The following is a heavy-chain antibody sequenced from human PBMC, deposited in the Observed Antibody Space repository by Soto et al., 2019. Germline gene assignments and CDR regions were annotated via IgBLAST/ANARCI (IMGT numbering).Heavy chain of an antibody. CDR1: GGTFSSYA. V-gene: IGHV1-69*06. CDR2: IIPIFGTA. J-gene: IGHJ4*02. Sequence: SVKASCKASGGTFSSYAISWVRQAPGQGLEWMGGIIPIFGTANYAQKFQGRVTITADKSTSTAYMELSSLRSEDTAVYYCASEGRWLQPSALLDYWGQGSLVTVSS. CDR3: ASEGRWLQPSALLDY. D-gene: IGHD3-10*01.